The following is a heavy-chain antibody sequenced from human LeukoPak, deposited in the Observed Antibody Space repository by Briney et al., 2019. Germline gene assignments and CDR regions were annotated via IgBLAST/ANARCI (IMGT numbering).Heavy chain of an antibody. D-gene: IGHD1-26*01. CDR2: INPSGGST. Sequence: ASVKVSCKASGYTFTSYYMHWVRQAPGQGLEWMGIINPSGGSTSYAQKFQGRVTMTRDTSTSTVYMELSSLRSEDTAVYYCARDPSPSGSIVGATPFDYWGQGTLVTVSS. J-gene: IGHJ4*02. CDR1: GYTFTSYY. CDR3: ARDPSPSGSIVGATPFDY. V-gene: IGHV1-46*01.